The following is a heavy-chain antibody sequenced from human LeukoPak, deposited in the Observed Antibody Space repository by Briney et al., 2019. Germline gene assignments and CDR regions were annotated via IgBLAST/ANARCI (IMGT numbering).Heavy chain of an antibody. CDR3: AGDSQYYYDSSGPFDY. Sequence: ASVKVSCKSSGGTFSSYAISWVRQAPGQGLEWMGRIFPILGIANYAQKFQGRVTITADKSTSTAYMELSSLRSEDTAVYYYAGDSQYYYDSSGPFDYWGQGTLVTVSS. D-gene: IGHD3-22*01. V-gene: IGHV1-69*04. CDR2: IFPILGIA. J-gene: IGHJ4*02. CDR1: GGTFSSYA.